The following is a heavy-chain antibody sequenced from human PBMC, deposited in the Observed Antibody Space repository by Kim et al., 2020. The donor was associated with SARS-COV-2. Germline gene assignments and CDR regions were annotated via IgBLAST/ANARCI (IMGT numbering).Heavy chain of an antibody. D-gene: IGHD6-6*01. CDR3: AREPYSSSHPLENWFDP. Sequence: FQGRVTITADESTSTAYMELSSLRSEDTAVYYCAREPYSSSHPLENWFDPWGQGTLVTVSS. V-gene: IGHV1-69*01. J-gene: IGHJ5*02.